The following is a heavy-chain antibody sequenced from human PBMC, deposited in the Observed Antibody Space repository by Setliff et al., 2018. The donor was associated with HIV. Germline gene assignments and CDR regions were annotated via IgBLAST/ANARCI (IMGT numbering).Heavy chain of an antibody. J-gene: IGHJ4*02. V-gene: IGHV4-4*09. CDR1: GGSISSYY. D-gene: IGHD2-21*02. Sequence: SETLSLTCTVSGGSISSYYWSWIRQPPGKGLEWIGYIYTSGSTNYNPSLKSRVTISLDTSKNQFSLELTSVTAADTAVYYCARLSGDYYYFDYWGQGTLVT. CDR2: IYTSGST. CDR3: ARLSGDYYYFDY.